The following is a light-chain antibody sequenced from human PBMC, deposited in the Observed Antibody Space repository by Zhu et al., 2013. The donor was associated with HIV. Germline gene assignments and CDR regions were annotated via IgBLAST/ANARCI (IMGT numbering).Light chain of an antibody. CDR3: MQSIQLPIT. Sequence: EIVLTQSPGTLSLSPGERATLSCRTSEGISSSYLAWYQQKPGQSPQLLIYEVSNRFSGVPDRFSGSGSGTDFTLKISRVETEDVGFFYCMQSIQLPITFGQGTRLDIK. CDR1: EGISSSY. J-gene: IGKJ5*01. CDR2: EVS. V-gene: IGKV2D-29*02.